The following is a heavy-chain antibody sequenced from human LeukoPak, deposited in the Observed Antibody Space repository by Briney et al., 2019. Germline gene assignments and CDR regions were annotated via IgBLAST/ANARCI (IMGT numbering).Heavy chain of an antibody. CDR2: INWNSGSI. CDR1: GFTVTRNY. CDR3: ARGGGIVGASNRYYYYYMDV. D-gene: IGHD1-26*01. J-gene: IGHJ6*03. Sequence: GGTLRLSCAASGFTVTRNYMTWVRQAPGKGLEWVSGINWNSGSIDYADSVKGRFTISRDNAKNSLYLQMNNLRAGDTALYYCARGGGIVGASNRYYYYYMDVWGKGTTVTISS. V-gene: IGHV3-9*01.